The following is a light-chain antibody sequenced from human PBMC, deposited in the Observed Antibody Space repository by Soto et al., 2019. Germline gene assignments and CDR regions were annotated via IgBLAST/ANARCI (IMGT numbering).Light chain of an antibody. Sequence: SSELTQPPSVSVAPGKTASITCRGDNIGSKTVHWYQQKPGQAPVVVIYYDTDRPSGIPERFSGSNSGNAATLTITRVEPGDEADYYCQVWDSSSDHVVFGGGTQLTVL. CDR3: QVWDSSSDHVV. J-gene: IGLJ2*01. CDR1: NIGSKT. V-gene: IGLV3-21*04. CDR2: YDT.